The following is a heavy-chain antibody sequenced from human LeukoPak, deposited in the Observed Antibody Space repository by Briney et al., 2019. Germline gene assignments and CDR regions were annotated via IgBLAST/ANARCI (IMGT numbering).Heavy chain of an antibody. CDR2: IYPGDSDT. J-gene: IGHJ5*02. D-gene: IGHD5-18*01. CDR1: GYSFTSYW. Sequence: GESLKISCKGSGYSFTSYWIGWVRQMPGKGLEWMGIIYPGDSDTRYSPSFQGQVTISADKSINTAYLQWSSLKASDTAMYYCARQFRGYTYGWGWFDPWGQGTLVTVSS. V-gene: IGHV5-51*01. CDR3: ARQFRGYTYGWGWFDP.